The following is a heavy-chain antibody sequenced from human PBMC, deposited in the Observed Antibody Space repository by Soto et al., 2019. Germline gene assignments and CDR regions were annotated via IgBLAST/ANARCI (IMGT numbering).Heavy chain of an antibody. V-gene: IGHV3-21*01. CDR1: GFTFSSYS. J-gene: IGHJ6*02. D-gene: IGHD6-19*01. Sequence: WGSLRLSCAASGFTFSSYSMNWVRQAPGKWLEWVSSISSSSSYIYYADSVKGRFTISRDNAKNSLYLQMNSLRAEDTAVYYCAKRIAVAGTRPYYYYGMDVWGQGTTVTVSS. CDR2: ISSSSSYI. CDR3: AKRIAVAGTRPYYYYGMDV.